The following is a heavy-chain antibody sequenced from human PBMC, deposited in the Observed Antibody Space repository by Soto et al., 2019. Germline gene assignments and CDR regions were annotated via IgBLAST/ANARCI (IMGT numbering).Heavy chain of an antibody. CDR2: IRSKAYGGTT. V-gene: IGHV3-49*03. J-gene: IGHJ4*02. Sequence: GGSLRLSCAASGFTFSSYAMSWFRQAPGKGLEWVGFIRSKAYGGTTEYAASVEGRFTISRDDSKSIAYLQMNSLKTEDTAVYYCTRDPRGYTYGFPYWGQGTLVTVSS. CDR3: TRDPRGYTYGFPY. D-gene: IGHD5-18*01. CDR1: GFTFSSYA.